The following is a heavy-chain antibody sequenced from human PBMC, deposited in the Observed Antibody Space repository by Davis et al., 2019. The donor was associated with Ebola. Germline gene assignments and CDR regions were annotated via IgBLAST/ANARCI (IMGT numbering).Heavy chain of an antibody. V-gene: IGHV3-33*01. CDR1: GFNFRSYG. J-gene: IGHJ4*02. Sequence: GGSLRLSCAASGFNFRSYGMHWVRQAPDKGLEWVAVIWYDGSRKYYGDSVKGRFTISRDNSNNLLYLQMNSLKTEDTAVYYCTSDYGDYGDYWGQGTLVTVSS. CDR2: IWYDGSRK. CDR3: TSDYGDYGDY. D-gene: IGHD4-17*01.